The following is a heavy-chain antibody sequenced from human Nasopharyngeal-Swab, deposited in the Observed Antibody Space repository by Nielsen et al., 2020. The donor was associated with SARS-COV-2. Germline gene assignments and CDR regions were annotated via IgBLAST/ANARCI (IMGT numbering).Heavy chain of an antibody. V-gene: IGHV2-70*01. CDR1: GGSVSSGSYY. Sequence: TLSLTCTVSGGSVSSGSYYWSWIRQPPGKALEWLALIDWDDDKYYSTSLKTRLTISKDTSKNQVVLTMTNMDPVDTATYYCARIQAMITFGGANHYGMDVWGQGTTVTVSS. CDR3: ARIQAMITFGGANHYGMDV. D-gene: IGHD3-16*01. CDR2: IDWDDDK. J-gene: IGHJ6*02.